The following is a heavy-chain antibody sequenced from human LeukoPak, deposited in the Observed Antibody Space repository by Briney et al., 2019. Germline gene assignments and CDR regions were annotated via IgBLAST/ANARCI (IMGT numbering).Heavy chain of an antibody. V-gene: IGHV1-2*02. J-gene: IGHJ4*02. CDR1: GYTFTGDY. CDR3: ASRAGGNSDFDY. D-gene: IGHD4-23*01. Sequence: ASVKVSRKSSGYTFTGDYMHWVRQAPGQGREWMGWINPNSGAPNYVQKIHGRVTMTSDTSIRTAYMELSRMRSDATAVYYSASRAGGNSDFDYWVRGTVITVTS. CDR2: INPNSGAP.